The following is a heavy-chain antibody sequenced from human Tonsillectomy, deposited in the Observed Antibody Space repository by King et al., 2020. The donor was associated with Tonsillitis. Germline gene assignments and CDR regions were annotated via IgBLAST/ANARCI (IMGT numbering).Heavy chain of an antibody. CDR2: MYHSGST. V-gene: IGHV4-38-2*01. D-gene: IGHD3-10*01. CDR1: GYSISSGYY. CDR3: ARVGGAYYGWFDP. Sequence: QLQESGPGLVKPSETLSLTCAVSGYSISSGYYWGWLRQPPGKVLEWIGNMYHSGSTYYNPSLKSRVTISVDTSKHQFSLKLSSVTAADTAVYYCARVGGAYYGWFDPWGQGTLVTVSS. J-gene: IGHJ5*02.